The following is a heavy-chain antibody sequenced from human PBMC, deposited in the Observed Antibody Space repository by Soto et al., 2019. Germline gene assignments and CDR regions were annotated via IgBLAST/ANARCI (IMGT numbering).Heavy chain of an antibody. CDR3: ARHSAMTIEFDP. J-gene: IGHJ5*02. V-gene: IGHV4-39*01. D-gene: IGHD4-17*01. CDR1: GGSISSSSYY. Sequence: QLQLQESGPGLVKPSETLSLTCTVSGGSISSSSYYWGWIRQPPGKGLEWIGSIYYSGSTYYNPSLKSRVTISVDTSKNQFSLKLSSVTAADTAAYYCARHSAMTIEFDPWGQGTLVTVSS. CDR2: IYYSGST.